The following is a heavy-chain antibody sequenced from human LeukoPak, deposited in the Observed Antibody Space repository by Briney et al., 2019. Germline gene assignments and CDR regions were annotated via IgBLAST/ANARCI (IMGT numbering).Heavy chain of an antibody. J-gene: IGHJ4*02. Sequence: GGSLRLSCAASGFTFSSYSMNWVRQAPGKGLEWVSSISSSSSYIYYADSVKGRFTISRDNAKNSLYLQMNSLRAEDTAVYYCARDYSVTAVADYWGQGTLVTVSS. D-gene: IGHD6-19*01. CDR1: GFTFSSYS. CDR3: ARDYSVTAVADY. CDR2: ISSSSSYI. V-gene: IGHV3-21*01.